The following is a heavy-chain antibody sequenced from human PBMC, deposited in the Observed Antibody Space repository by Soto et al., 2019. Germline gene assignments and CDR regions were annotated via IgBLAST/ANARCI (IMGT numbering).Heavy chain of an antibody. D-gene: IGHD6-13*01. CDR3: ARYRREAVAGYTLDN. Sequence: SETLSLTCTVSGGSISSSYWSWIRQPPGKGLEWIGYIYGSGSTNYNPSLTSRVSMSVDTSKNQFSLKLSSVTAADTAVYYCARYRREAVAGYTLDNWGQGILVTVSS. CDR2: IYGSGST. J-gene: IGHJ4*02. V-gene: IGHV4-59*01. CDR1: GGSISSSY.